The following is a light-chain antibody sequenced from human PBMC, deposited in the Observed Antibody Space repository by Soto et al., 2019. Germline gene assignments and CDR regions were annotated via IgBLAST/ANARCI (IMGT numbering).Light chain of an antibody. Sequence: EFVLTQSPATLSLSPGERATLPCRASQTVITYLAWYQQKPGQAPRLLIYSASSRATGIPDRFSGSGSGTDFTLTISRLEPEDFAVYYCQQYGSSPRTFGQGTKVDIK. J-gene: IGKJ1*01. V-gene: IGKV3-20*01. CDR2: SAS. CDR1: QTVITY. CDR3: QQYGSSPRT.